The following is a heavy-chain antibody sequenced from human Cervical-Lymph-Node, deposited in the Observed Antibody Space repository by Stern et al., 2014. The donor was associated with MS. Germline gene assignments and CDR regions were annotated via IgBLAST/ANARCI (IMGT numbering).Heavy chain of an antibody. D-gene: IGHD2/OR15-2a*01. V-gene: IGHV3-30*03. Sequence: QVQLEQSGGGVVQPGRSLSLSCAASGFTFSSYGMHWVRRAPGWGLEGVTLKSYDGRNEFYAHSVKCRFTVPGDNSKHTVYLQLNSLRPEDTAVYYCARPRRPYFFRRKHHYYGMDVWGQGTRVSVSS. J-gene: IGHJ6*02. CDR1: GFTFSSYG. CDR3: ARPRRPYFFRRKHHYYGMDV. CDR2: KSYDGRNE.